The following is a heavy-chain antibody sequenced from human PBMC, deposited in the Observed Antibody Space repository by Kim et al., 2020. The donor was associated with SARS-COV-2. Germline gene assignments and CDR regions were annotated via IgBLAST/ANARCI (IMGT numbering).Heavy chain of an antibody. Sequence: GGSLRLSCAASGFTFSSYSMNWVRQAPGKGLEWVSSISSSSSYIYYADSVKGRFTISRDNAKNSLYLQMNSLRAEDTAVYYCARDRHTIFGWLDVWGQGTTVTVSS. D-gene: IGHD3-3*01. CDR1: GFTFSSYS. V-gene: IGHV3-21*01. CDR2: ISSSSSYI. J-gene: IGHJ6*02. CDR3: ARDRHTIFGWLDV.